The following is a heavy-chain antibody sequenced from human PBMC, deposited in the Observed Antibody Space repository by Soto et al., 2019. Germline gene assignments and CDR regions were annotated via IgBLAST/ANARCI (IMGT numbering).Heavy chain of an antibody. CDR1: GYTFTSSA. D-gene: IGHD3-3*01. Sequence: GASVKVSCKASGYTFTSSAMHWVRQAPGQRLEWLGWINAGNGNTIYSQTFQGRVTITRDTSASTVYMEVNSLRSEDTAVYYCARVNYDFWSGYSTPYYYYGMDVWGQGTTVTGSS. V-gene: IGHV1-3*01. CDR2: INAGNGNT. CDR3: ARVNYDFWSGYSTPYYYYGMDV. J-gene: IGHJ6*02.